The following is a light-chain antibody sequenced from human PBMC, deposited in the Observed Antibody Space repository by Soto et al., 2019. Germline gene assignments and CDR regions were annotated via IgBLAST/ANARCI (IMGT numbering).Light chain of an antibody. CDR3: LQDYGDSWT. J-gene: IGKJ1*01. CDR1: RDVGSD. V-gene: IGKV1-6*01. Sequence: QMTQSPSSLYASVGEKIIITCRASRDVGSDVSWYQQKTGQAPKLLIYAASNLYTGVPSRFSGSRSGTEFTLTISSLQPEDFASYYCLQDYGDSWTFGQGTKVEIE. CDR2: AAS.